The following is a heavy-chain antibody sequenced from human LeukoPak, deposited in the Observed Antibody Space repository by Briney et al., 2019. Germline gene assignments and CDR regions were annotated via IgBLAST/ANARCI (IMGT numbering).Heavy chain of an antibody. CDR2: IDTAGDT. CDR1: GFTFSSYD. V-gene: IGHV3-13*01. CDR3: AREGTTVAAGAFDF. J-gene: IGHJ3*01. Sequence: GGSLRLSCAASGFTFSSYDMYWVRHVTGKGLAWVSAIDTAGDTYYEGSVKGRFTTSRENAKNSLYLQMNSLRAEDTAVYYCAREGTTVAAGAFDFWGQGTRVTVSS. D-gene: IGHD1/OR15-1a*01.